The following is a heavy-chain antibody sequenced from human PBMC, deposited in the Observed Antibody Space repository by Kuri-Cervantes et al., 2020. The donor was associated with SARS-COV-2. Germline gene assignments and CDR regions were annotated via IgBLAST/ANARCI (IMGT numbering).Heavy chain of an antibody. CDR3: ARDTVMGDSSGHAFDI. V-gene: IGHV4-59*01. J-gene: IGHJ3*02. CDR2: IYYSVST. D-gene: IGHD6-19*01. CDR1: GGSISSYY. Sequence: SETLSLTCTVSGGSISSYYWSWIRQPPGKGLEWIGYIYYSVSTNYNPSLKSRVTISVDTSKNQFSLKLSSVTAADTAVYYCARDTVMGDSSGHAFDIWGQGTMVTVSS.